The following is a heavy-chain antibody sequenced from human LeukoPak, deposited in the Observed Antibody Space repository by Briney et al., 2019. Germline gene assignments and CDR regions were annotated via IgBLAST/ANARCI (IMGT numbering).Heavy chain of an antibody. D-gene: IGHD3-22*01. CDR2: INPSGGST. Sequence: ASVKVSCKASGYSFTSYYMHWVRQAPGQGLEWMGLINPSGGSTSYAQKFQGRVTMTRDTSTSTVYMELSSLRSEDTAVYYCARGGGPDYYDSSGYHTLEFDPWGQGTLVTVSS. CDR1: GYSFTSYY. J-gene: IGHJ5*02. V-gene: IGHV1-46*01. CDR3: ARGGGPDYYDSSGYHTLEFDP.